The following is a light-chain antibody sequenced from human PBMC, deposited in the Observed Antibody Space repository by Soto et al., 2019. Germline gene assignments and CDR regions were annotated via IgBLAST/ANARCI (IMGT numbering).Light chain of an antibody. V-gene: IGLV2-14*03. CDR3: SSYTTSNTRQIV. CDR1: SSDVGSYNY. J-gene: IGLJ1*01. Sequence: QSALTQPASVSGSPGQSITISCTGTSSDVGSYNYVSWYQHHPGKAPKLLIYDVSNRPSGISNRFSGSKSDNTASLTISGLQPEDEADYYCSSYTTSNTRQIVFGTGTKLTVL. CDR2: DVS.